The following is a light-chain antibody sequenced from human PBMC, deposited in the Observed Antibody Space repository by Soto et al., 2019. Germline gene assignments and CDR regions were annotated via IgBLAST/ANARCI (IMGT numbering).Light chain of an antibody. J-gene: IGKJ5*01. CDR1: QSVSKS. Sequence: MQSPATLSASPGEGATLLCRASQSVSKSLAWYQQKPGQTPRLLIYDASIRATGIPARFSGSGSGTDFTLTISSLEPEDFAVYYCQQRSYLISFGQGTRLEIK. CDR3: QQRSYLIS. V-gene: IGKV3-11*01. CDR2: DAS.